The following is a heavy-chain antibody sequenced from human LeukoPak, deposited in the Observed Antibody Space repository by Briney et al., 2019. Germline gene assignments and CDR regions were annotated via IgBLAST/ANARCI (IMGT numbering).Heavy chain of an antibody. CDR3: AKTGTTGSETSLDY. CDR1: GFTFSSYW. CDR2: IKQDGSEK. Sequence: PGGSLRLSCAASGFTFSSYWMSWVRQAPGKGLEWVANIKQDGSEKYYADSVKGRFTISRDNSKNTLYLQMNSLRAEDTAVYYCAKTGTTGSETSLDYWGQGTLVTVSS. D-gene: IGHD1/OR15-1a*01. J-gene: IGHJ4*02. V-gene: IGHV3-7*01.